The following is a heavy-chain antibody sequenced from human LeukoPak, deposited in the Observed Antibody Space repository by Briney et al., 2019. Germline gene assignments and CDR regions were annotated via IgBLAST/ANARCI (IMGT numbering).Heavy chain of an antibody. J-gene: IGHJ6*02. CDR3: ARGAPLDV. Sequence: PSETLSLACAVSGGSISSGGYSWSWIRQPPGKGLEWIGYIYHSGSTYHNPSLKSRVTISVDRSKNQFSLKLSSVTAADTAVYYCARGAPLDVWGQGTTVTVSS. CDR1: GGSISSGGYS. V-gene: IGHV4-30-2*01. CDR2: IYHSGST.